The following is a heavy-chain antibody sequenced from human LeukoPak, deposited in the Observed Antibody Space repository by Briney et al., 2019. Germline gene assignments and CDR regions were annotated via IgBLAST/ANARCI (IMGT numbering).Heavy chain of an antibody. J-gene: IGHJ6*03. CDR1: GFTFSSFA. Sequence: GGSLRLSCAASGFTFSSFAMHWVRQAPGKGLEWVAIISYDVSNKYYTDSVKGRFTISRDNSKNTLYLHMSSLRVEDTAVYYCARDHRHNWNYRGYMDVWGKGTTVTVSS. V-gene: IGHV3-30*04. CDR3: ARDHRHNWNYRGYMDV. D-gene: IGHD1-7*01. CDR2: ISYDVSNK.